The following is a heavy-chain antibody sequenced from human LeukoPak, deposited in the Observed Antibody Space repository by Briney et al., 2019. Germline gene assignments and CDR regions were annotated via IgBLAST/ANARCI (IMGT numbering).Heavy chain of an antibody. CDR2: INHGGYT. V-gene: IGHV4-34*01. CDR1: GGSLGGDY. Sequence: SETLSLTCAVYGGSLGGDYWSWIRQSPAKGLEWIGEINHGGYTNYNPSLQRRLALSVDTSKNPFSLRLSTVTAADTAVYYCARGSGNVRGVSWGRGTLVTVSS. CDR3: ARGSGNVRGVS. D-gene: IGHD3-10*01. J-gene: IGHJ4*02.